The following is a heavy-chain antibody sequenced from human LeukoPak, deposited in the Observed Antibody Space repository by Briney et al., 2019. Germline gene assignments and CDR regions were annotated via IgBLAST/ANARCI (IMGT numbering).Heavy chain of an antibody. CDR1: GASISSGVYS. J-gene: IGHJ6*02. V-gene: IGHV4-30-2*01. D-gene: IGHD1-26*01. CDR3: ARDRVGATPGYYYYGMDV. Sequence: SETLSLTCAVSGASISSGVYSWSWIRQPPGKGLEWIGYIYHTGSIDNNPSLKSRVTISVDTSKNQFSLKLSSVTAADTAVYYCARDRVGATPGYYYYGMDVWGQGTTVTVSS. CDR2: IYHTGSI.